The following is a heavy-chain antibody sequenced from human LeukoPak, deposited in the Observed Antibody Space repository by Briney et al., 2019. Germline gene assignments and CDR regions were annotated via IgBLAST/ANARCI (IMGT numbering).Heavy chain of an antibody. CDR2: ISAYNGNT. D-gene: IGHD5-18*01. CDR3: ARDPPGGYSYGRGYYYYYYMDV. V-gene: IGHV1-18*01. Sequence: ASVKVSCKASGYTFTSYGISWVRQAPGQGLEWMGWISAYNGNTNYAQKLQGRVTMTTDTSTSTAYMELRSLRSDDTAVYYCARDPPGGYSYGRGYYYYYYMDVWGKGTTVTVSS. J-gene: IGHJ6*03. CDR1: GYTFTSYG.